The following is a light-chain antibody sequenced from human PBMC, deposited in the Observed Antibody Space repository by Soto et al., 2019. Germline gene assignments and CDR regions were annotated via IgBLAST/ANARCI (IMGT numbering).Light chain of an antibody. CDR1: QSISSW. CDR2: DAS. J-gene: IGKJ4*01. Sequence: DIQMTQSPSTLSASVGDKVTITCRASQSISSWLAWYQQKPGKAPKLLIYDASSLESGVPSRFSGSGSGTEFTLTISGLQPDDFATYYCQQYNSYSLTIGGGTKVEIK. V-gene: IGKV1-5*01. CDR3: QQYNSYSLT.